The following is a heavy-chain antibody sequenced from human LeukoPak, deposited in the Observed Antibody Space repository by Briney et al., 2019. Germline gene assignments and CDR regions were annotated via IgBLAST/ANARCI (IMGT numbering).Heavy chain of an antibody. D-gene: IGHD6-13*01. J-gene: IGHJ4*02. Sequence: GGSLRLSCAASGFTFSSYVMSWVRQAPGKGLEWVSNIGGSVGSMLYAASVKGRFAISRDNSKNTLFLQMNNLRVEDTAVYYCAKRGNSWDLFDYWGQGTLVTVSS. V-gene: IGHV3-23*01. CDR3: AKRGNSWDLFDY. CDR2: IGGSVGSM. CDR1: GFTFSSYV.